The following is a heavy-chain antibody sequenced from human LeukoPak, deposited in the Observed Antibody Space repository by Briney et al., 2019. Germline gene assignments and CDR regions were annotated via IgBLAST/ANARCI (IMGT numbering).Heavy chain of an antibody. V-gene: IGHV3-23*01. J-gene: IGHJ4*02. CDR1: GFTLSHYA. CDR3: AKGHRYCTSGNCNSAVDY. D-gene: IGHD2-15*01. CDR2: IGGGGGST. Sequence: GGSLRLSCSMSGFTLSHYAMSWVRQAPGKGLEWVSTIGGGGGSTDYTDSVKGRFTISRDDSKNTLYLQMNSLGAEDTAVYYCAKGHRYCTSGNCNSAVDYWGQGTLFTVSS.